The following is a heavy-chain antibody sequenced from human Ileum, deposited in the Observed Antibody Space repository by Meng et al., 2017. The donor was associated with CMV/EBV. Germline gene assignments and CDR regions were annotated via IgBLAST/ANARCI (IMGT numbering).Heavy chain of an antibody. Sequence: WAAGLLEAADALSLTVDVYVASFSDFYWSWTRHLPGKELEWIGEIHPSGSTHYNPSLESRVSISVHMSNNQFSLKVSSVTAADTAVYYCARGQDNHKGGVHWGQGTLVTVSS. CDR1: VASFSDFY. J-gene: IGHJ4*02. CDR3: ARGQDNHKGGVH. D-gene: IGHD1-14*01. CDR2: IHPSGST. V-gene: IGHV4-34*01.